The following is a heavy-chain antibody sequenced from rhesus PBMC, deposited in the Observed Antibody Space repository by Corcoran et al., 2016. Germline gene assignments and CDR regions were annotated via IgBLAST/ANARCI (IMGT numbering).Heavy chain of an antibody. CDR3: ARYSIYFDY. CDR2: IYGGRGST. J-gene: IGHJ4*01. D-gene: IGHD6-13*01. Sequence: QVQLQESGPGLVKPSETLSLTCAVSCCSLSRNYWSWIRQSPGKGLEWIGYIYGGRGSTSYNPSLKSRVTISTDTSKNQCSLKLSSVTAADTAVYYCARYSIYFDYWGQGVLVTGSS. CDR1: CCSLSRNY. V-gene: IGHV4-147*01.